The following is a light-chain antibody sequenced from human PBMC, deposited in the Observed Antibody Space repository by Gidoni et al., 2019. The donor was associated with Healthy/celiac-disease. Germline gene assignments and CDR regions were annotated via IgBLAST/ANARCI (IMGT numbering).Light chain of an antibody. Sequence: DIVMTQSQLSLPVTPGEPASISCRSSQSPLHSNGYNYLDWYLQKPGQSSQLLIYLGSTRASGVPDRFSGSGSGTDFTLKISRVEAEDVGVYYGMQALQTPTFAQXTKVGIK. V-gene: IGKV2-28*01. CDR2: LGS. CDR1: QSPLHSNGYNY. J-gene: IGKJ1*01. CDR3: MQALQTPT.